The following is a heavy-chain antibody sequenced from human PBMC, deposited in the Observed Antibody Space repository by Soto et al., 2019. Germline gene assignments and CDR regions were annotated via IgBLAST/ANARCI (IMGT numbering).Heavy chain of an antibody. CDR2: IYYSGST. J-gene: IGHJ4*02. Sequence: PSETLSLTCTVSGGSISSSSYYWGWIRQPPGKGLEWIGSIYYSGSTYYNPSLKSRVTISVDTSKNQFSLKLSSVTAADTAVYYCARLQSIAARPRYFDYWGQGTLVTVSS. D-gene: IGHD6-6*01. CDR3: ARLQSIAARPRYFDY. V-gene: IGHV4-39*01. CDR1: GGSISSSSYY.